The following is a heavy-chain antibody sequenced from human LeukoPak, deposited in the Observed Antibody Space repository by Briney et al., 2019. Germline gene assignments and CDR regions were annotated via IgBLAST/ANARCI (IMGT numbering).Heavy chain of an antibody. CDR2: IYYTGST. J-gene: IGHJ4*02. V-gene: IGHV4-59*08. CDR1: GGSISSFY. D-gene: IGHD3-22*01. CDR3: ARLSHDGSGYRTDY. Sequence: KPSETLSLTCTVSGGSISSFYCIWIRQPPGKGLEGIGYIYYTGSTNYSPSLRSRVTISLDTSKNQFSLQLSSVTAADTAVYYCARLSHDGSGYRTDYWGQGTLVTVSS.